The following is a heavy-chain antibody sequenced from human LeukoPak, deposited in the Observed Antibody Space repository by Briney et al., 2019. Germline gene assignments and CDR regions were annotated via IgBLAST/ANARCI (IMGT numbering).Heavy chain of an antibody. J-gene: IGHJ3*02. CDR3: ASDPAASLFVVPPKDAFDI. CDR2: ISGSGGST. D-gene: IGHD2-15*01. CDR1: GFTFSSYA. Sequence: GGSLRLSCAASGFTFSSYAMSWVRQAPGKGLEWVSAISGSGGSTYYADSVKGRFTISRDNAKNSLYLQMNSLRAEDTAVYYCASDPAASLFVVPPKDAFDIWGQGTMVTVSS. V-gene: IGHV3-23*01.